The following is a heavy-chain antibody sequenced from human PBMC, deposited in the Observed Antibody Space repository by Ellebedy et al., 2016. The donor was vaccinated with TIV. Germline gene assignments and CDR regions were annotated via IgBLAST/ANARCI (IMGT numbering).Heavy chain of an antibody. CDR2: IYHSGSS. CDR3: ARFYSSGWGKYFDS. V-gene: IGHV4-59*11. Sequence: MPSETLSLTCTVSGGSISSHYWSWIRQSPGNGLECIGYIYHSGSSNYNPSLKSRVTISVDTSKNQFSLKLSSVTAADTALYYCARFYSSGWGKYFDSWGQGTLVTVSS. CDR1: GGSISSHY. D-gene: IGHD6-19*01. J-gene: IGHJ4*02.